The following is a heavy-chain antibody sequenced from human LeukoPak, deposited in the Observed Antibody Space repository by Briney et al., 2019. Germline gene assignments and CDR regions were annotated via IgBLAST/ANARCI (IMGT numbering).Heavy chain of an antibody. CDR1: GFTFSSYS. D-gene: IGHD6-13*01. Sequence: PGGSPRLSCAASGFTFSSYSMNWVRQAPGKGLEWVSSISSSSSYIYYADSVKGRFTIPRDNAKNSLYLQMNSLRAEDTAVYYCARGAAGTVRAFDIWGQGTMVTVSS. CDR2: ISSSSSYI. CDR3: ARGAAGTVRAFDI. V-gene: IGHV3-21*01. J-gene: IGHJ3*02.